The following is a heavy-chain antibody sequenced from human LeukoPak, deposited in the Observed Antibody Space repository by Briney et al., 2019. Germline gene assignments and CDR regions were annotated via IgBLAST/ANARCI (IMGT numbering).Heavy chain of an antibody. CDR1: GYTFTSYY. CDR2: INPSGGST. CDR3: ARVPHSSGYSLRSFDY. D-gene: IGHD3-22*01. Sequence: GASVKVSCKASGYTFTSYYMHWVRQAPGQGLEWMGIINPSGGSTSYAQKFQGRVTMTRDTSTSTVYMELSSLRSEDTAVYYCARVPHSSGYSLRSFDYWGKGTLVTVSS. V-gene: IGHV1-46*01. J-gene: IGHJ4*02.